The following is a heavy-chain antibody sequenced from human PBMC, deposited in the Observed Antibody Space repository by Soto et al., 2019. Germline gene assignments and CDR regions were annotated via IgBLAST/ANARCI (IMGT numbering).Heavy chain of an antibody. CDR2: ISDSGST. Sequence: SETLSLTCTVSGISIRSSCYYWGWTRQPPGKGVGGIGSISDSGSTYYNPPLKSRVTMSVDTSKNPFSLKLSSVTAADTAVYYCARLHGYCISTSCYGYYGMDVWGQGTTVTVSS. D-gene: IGHD2-2*01. CDR1: GISIRSSCYY. J-gene: IGHJ6*02. V-gene: IGHV4-39*01. CDR3: ARLHGYCISTSCYGYYGMDV.